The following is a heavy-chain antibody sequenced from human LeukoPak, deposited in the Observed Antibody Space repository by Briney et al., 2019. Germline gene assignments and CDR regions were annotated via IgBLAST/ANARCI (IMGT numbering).Heavy chain of an antibody. D-gene: IGHD3-22*01. CDR2: ISGSGGST. V-gene: IGHV3-23*01. CDR3: AKAHQDSSGYYYCSFDY. CDR1: GFTFSSYA. Sequence: GGSLRLSCAASGFTFSSYAMSWVRQAPGKGLEWVSAISGSGGSTYYADSVKGRFTISRDNSKNTLYLQMNSLRAEDTAVYYCAKAHQDSSGYYYCSFDYWGQGTLVTVSS. J-gene: IGHJ4*02.